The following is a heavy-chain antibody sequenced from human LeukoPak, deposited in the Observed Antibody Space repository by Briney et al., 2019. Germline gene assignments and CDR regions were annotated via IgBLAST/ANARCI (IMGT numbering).Heavy chain of an antibody. Sequence: GGSLRLSCAASGFTFSSYSMNWFRQAPGKGLEWVSSISSSSSYIYYADSVKGRFTISRDNAKDSLYLQMTSLRAAGTAVYYCARGPMTTHFDYWGEGTLVTVSS. CDR2: ISSSSSYI. CDR1: GFTFSSYS. CDR3: ARGPMTTHFDY. V-gene: IGHV3-21*01. J-gene: IGHJ4*02. D-gene: IGHD4-11*01.